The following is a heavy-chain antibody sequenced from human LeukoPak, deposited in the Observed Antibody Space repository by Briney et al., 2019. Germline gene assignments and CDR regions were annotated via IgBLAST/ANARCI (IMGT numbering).Heavy chain of an antibody. CDR2: IYPGDSDT. J-gene: IGHJ4*02. V-gene: IGHV5-51*01. D-gene: IGHD2-21*02. Sequence: GESLKICCKGSGYSFTTYWIGWVRQMPGKGPEWMGIIYPGDSDTTYSPSFQGQVTISADKSISTAYLQWSSLKASDTAMYYCARTYCGGDCYYYYFDYSGQGTLVTVPS. CDR3: ARTYCGGDCYYYYFDY. CDR1: GYSFTTYW.